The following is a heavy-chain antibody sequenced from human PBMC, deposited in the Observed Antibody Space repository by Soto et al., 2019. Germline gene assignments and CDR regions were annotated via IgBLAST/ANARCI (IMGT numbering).Heavy chain of an antibody. J-gene: IGHJ6*02. V-gene: IGHV3-33*03. CDR3: AKEIGGAASTYHYYGMDA. D-gene: IGHD3-3*01. Sequence: GGSLRLSCAASGFTFSSSGMHWVRQAPGKGLEWVAVIWYDGNKKYYGDSVRGRFTISRDNSKNTLYLQMDSLRFEDTAEYYCAKEIGGAASTYHYYGMDAWGQGTTVTVS. CDR2: IWYDGNKK. CDR1: GFTFSSSG.